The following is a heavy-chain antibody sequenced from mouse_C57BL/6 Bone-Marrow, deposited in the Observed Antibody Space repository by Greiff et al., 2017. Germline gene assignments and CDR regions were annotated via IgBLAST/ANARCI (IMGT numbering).Heavy chain of an antibody. CDR2: IRLKSDNYAT. V-gene: IGHV6-3*01. CDR3: TDYYGSDPLDY. D-gene: IGHD1-1*01. CDR1: GFTFSNYW. J-gene: IGHJ2*01. Sequence: EVMLVESGGGLVQPGGSMKLSCVASGFTFSNYWMNWVRQSPEKGLEWVAQIRLKSDNYATHYAESVKGRFTISRDDSKSSVYLQMNNLRAEDTGIYYCTDYYGSDPLDYWGQGTTLTVSS.